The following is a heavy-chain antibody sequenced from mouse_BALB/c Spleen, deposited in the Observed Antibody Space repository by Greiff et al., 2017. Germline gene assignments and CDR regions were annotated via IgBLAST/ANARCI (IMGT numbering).Heavy chain of an antibody. D-gene: IGHD2-14*01. Sequence: QVQLKQPGAELVRPGASVKLSCKASGYTFTSYWINWVKQRPGQGLEWIGNIYPSDSYTNYNQKFKDKATLTVDKSSSTAYMQLSSPTSEDSAVYYCTRRGTYYRYDDAMDYWGQGTSVTVSS. CDR1: GYTFTSYW. CDR3: TRRGTYYRYDDAMDY. V-gene: IGHV1-69*02. J-gene: IGHJ4*01. CDR2: IYPSDSYT.